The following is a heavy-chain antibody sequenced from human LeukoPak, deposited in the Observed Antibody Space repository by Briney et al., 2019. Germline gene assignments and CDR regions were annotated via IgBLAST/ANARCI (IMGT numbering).Heavy chain of an antibody. Sequence: GGSLRLSCAASGFTFSGNEMSWVRQAPGKGLEWVSPISGGSTYYADSRNGRFTISRDNSKHTLHLQMNSLRAEDTAVYYCKNVAVAGSSRYYYYMDVWGKGTTVTVSS. J-gene: IGHJ6*03. CDR2: ISGGST. V-gene: IGHV3-38-3*01. D-gene: IGHD6-19*01. CDR1: GFTFSGNE. CDR3: KNVAVAGSSRYYYYMDV.